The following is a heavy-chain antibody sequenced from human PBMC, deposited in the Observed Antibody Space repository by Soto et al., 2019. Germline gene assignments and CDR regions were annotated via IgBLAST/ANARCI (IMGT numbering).Heavy chain of an antibody. V-gene: IGHV4-4*02. D-gene: IGHD5-18*01. CDR3: ARGGYSYVDA. J-gene: IGHJ5*02. Sequence: QVQLQESGPGLVKPSGTLSLTCTVSGGSISRTNWWIWIRQPPGKGLEWIGEIFYGGTTNYNPSLESRVTISVDISNDQFSLKLTSVTAADTAVYYCARGGYSYVDAWGQGTLVTVSS. CDR1: GGSISRTNW. CDR2: IFYGGTT.